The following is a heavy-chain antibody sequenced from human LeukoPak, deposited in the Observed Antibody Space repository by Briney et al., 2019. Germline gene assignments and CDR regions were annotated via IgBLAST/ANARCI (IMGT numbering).Heavy chain of an antibody. CDR3: ARESHEGATRAYNWFDP. J-gene: IGHJ5*02. V-gene: IGHV3-30-3*01. CDR2: ISYDGNKQ. Sequence: GGSLRLSCAATGFTFNTFAMHWVRQAPGKGLEWLGLISYDGNKQIYPASVKGRFSFSRDNSNNTLYLQMNNLRPEDTALYYCARESHEGATRAYNWFDPWGQGTLVSVSS. D-gene: IGHD1-26*01. CDR1: GFTFNTFA.